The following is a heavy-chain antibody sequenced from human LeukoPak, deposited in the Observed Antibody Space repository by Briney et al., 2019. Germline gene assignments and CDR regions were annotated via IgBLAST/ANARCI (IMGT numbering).Heavy chain of an antibody. V-gene: IGHV3-53*01. Sequence: GGSLRPSCAASGFTVSSNYMSWVRQAPGKGLEWVSVIYSGGSTYYADSVKGRFTISRDNSKNTLYLQMNSLRAEDTAVYYCARDRYYYESGAFDIWGQGTMVTVSS. J-gene: IGHJ3*02. D-gene: IGHD3-22*01. CDR3: ARDRYYYESGAFDI. CDR1: GFTVSSNY. CDR2: IYSGGST.